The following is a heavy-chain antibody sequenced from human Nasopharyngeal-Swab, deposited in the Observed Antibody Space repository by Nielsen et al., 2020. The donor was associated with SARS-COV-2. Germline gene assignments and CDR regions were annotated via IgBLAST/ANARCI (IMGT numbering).Heavy chain of an antibody. CDR1: GFTFSSYW. V-gene: IGHV3-74*01. D-gene: IGHD6-13*01. CDR3: ASVVQQRGDYYYYYGMDV. Sequence: GESLKISRAASGFTFSSYWMHWVRQAPGKGLVWVSRINSDGSSTSYADSVKGRFTISRDNAKNTLYLQMKSLRAEDTAVYYCASVVQQRGDYYYYYGMDVWGQGTTVTVSS. CDR2: INSDGSST. J-gene: IGHJ6*02.